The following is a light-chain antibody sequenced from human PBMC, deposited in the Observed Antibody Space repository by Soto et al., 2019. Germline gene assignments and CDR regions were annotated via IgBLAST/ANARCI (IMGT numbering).Light chain of an antibody. CDR1: SSDIGGYNY. Sequence: QSALTQPPSASGSPGQSVTISCTGTSSDIGGYNYVSWYQQHPGKAPKLMIYEVTKRPSGVPDRFPGSKSGNMASLTVSGLQAEDDADYYCSSYAGSNNFVVFGGGTKLTVL. CDR2: EVT. CDR3: SSYAGSNNFVV. J-gene: IGLJ2*01. V-gene: IGLV2-8*01.